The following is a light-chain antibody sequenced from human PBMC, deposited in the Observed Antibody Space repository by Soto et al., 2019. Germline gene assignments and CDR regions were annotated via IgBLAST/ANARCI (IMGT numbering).Light chain of an antibody. Sequence: QSALTQPASVSGSPGQSITISCTGTSNDVGAYNYVYWYQQHPGKAPKVVIHVVSKRPSGVSNRFSGSKSGNTASLTISGLQAEDEANYYCASFTSSSTWMFGGGTKLTVL. V-gene: IGLV2-14*01. CDR3: ASFTSSSTWM. CDR2: VVS. CDR1: SNDVGAYNY. J-gene: IGLJ3*02.